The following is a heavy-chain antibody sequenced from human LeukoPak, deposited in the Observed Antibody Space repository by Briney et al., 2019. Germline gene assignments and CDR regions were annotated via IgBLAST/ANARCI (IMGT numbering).Heavy chain of an antibody. CDR3: ARIAEGIAVAGTRYYYYYMDV. J-gene: IGHJ6*03. CDR1: GFTFSSYS. CDR2: ISSSSSYI. Sequence: GGSLRLSCAASGFTFSSYSMNWVHQAPGKGLEWVSSISSSSSYIYYADSVKGRFTISGDNAKNSLYLQMNSLRAEDTAVYYCARIAEGIAVAGTRYYYYYMDVWGKGTTVTVSS. V-gene: IGHV3-21*01. D-gene: IGHD6-19*01.